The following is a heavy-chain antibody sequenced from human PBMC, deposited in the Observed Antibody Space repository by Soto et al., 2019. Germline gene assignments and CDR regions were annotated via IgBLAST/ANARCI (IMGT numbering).Heavy chain of an antibody. CDR1: GGSFSAYY. J-gene: IGHJ2*01. V-gene: IGHV4-34*01. Sequence: QVQLQQWGAGPLRPVETLSLTCGVSGGSFSAYYWAWIRQSQGKGLEWIGEINDRGSINYNPSLKSRVRISVDTSKNHYSLNLRSVTAADTAVYYCSRERHDILTGPTWAWYCDLWGRGTVVTVSS. CDR2: INDRGSI. D-gene: IGHD3-9*01. CDR3: SRERHDILTGPTWAWYCDL.